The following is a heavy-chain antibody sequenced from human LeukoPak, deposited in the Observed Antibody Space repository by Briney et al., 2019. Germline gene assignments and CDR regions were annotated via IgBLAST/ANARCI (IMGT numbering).Heavy chain of an antibody. J-gene: IGHJ6*03. CDR1: GFTFTNYW. D-gene: IGHD4-17*01. Sequence: PGGSLRLSCAASGFTFTNYWMSWVRQAPGKGLELVANIKQDRSEKYYVDSVKGRFTISRDNAKNSLYLQMNSLRAEDTALYYCAREMRSQTTLRDYYYYMDVWGKGTTVTVSS. V-gene: IGHV3-7*03. CDR2: IKQDRSEK. CDR3: AREMRSQTTLRDYYYYMDV.